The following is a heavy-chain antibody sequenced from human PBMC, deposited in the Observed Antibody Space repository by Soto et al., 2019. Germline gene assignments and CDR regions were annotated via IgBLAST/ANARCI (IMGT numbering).Heavy chain of an antibody. D-gene: IGHD2-15*01. CDR3: AKSPLGYCSGGSCYPPHYFDY. Sequence: EVQLLDSGGGLVQPGGSLRLSCAASGFTFSNYAMSWVRQAPGKGLEWVSGVGGSGDSTYYADSVKGRFTSSRDNSKDTLYLQMNSLRAEDTAVYYCAKSPLGYCSGGSCYPPHYFDYWGQGTLVTVSS. V-gene: IGHV3-23*01. CDR2: VGGSGDST. J-gene: IGHJ4*02. CDR1: GFTFSNYA.